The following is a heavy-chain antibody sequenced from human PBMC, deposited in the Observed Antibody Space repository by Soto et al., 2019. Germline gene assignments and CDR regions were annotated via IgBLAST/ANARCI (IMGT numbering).Heavy chain of an antibody. J-gene: IGHJ5*02. V-gene: IGHV4-31*03. CDR1: GGSISSGGYS. CDR3: ARSIDP. CDR2: IYYCGST. Sequence: QVQLQESGPGLVKPSQTLSLTCTVSGGSISSGGYSWSWIRQHPGKGLEWIGYIYYCGSTYYNPALKSRGTISVDTSKNQSSLKLSYVTAADADVYYWARSIDPWGQGTLVTVSS.